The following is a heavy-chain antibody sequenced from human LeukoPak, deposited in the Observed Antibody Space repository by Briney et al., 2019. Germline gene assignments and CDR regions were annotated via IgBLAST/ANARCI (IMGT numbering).Heavy chain of an antibody. D-gene: IGHD2-21*01. CDR3: ARIAIGYNWFDP. CDR1: GYTFTGYY. J-gene: IGHJ5*02. Sequence: ASVKVSCKASGYTFTGYYMHWVRQAPGQGLEWMGRINPNSGGTNYAQKFQGRVTMTRDTSISTACMELSRLRSDDTAVYYCARIAIGYNWFDPWGQGTLVTVSS. CDR2: INPNSGGT. V-gene: IGHV1-2*06.